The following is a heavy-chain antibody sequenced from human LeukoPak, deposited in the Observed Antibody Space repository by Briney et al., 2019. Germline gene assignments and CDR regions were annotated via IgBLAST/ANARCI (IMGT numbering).Heavy chain of an antibody. CDR1: GFTFSSYS. CDR3: AKYSYVQYYFDY. J-gene: IGHJ4*02. Sequence: GGSLRLSCAASGFTFSSYSMNWVRQAPGKGLEWVSAISGSGGSTYYADSVKGRFTISRDNSKNTLYLQMNSLRAEDTALYYCAKYSYVQYYFDYWGQGTLVTVSS. V-gene: IGHV3-23*01. D-gene: IGHD1-1*01. CDR2: ISGSGGST.